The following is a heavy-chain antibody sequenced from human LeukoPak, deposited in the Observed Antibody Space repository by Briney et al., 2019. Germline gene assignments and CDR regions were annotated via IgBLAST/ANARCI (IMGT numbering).Heavy chain of an antibody. Sequence: SVKVSCKASGYTFTGYYIHWMRQAPGQGLEWMGWINPNKGGTHYAQKFQDRVTMTRDTSISTAYMELRRLTSDDTAVYYCARGGYFDWLEGDYWGQGTLVTVSS. CDR2: INPNKGGT. D-gene: IGHD3-9*01. V-gene: IGHV1-2*02. J-gene: IGHJ4*02. CDR1: GYTFTGYY. CDR3: ARGGYFDWLEGDY.